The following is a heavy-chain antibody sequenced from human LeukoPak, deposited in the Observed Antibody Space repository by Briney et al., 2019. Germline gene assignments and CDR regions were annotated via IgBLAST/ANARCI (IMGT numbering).Heavy chain of an antibody. Sequence: GGSLRLSCAASGFTFSSHWMSWVRQAPGKGLEWVANIKQDGSEKYYVDSVKGRFTISRDNAKNSLYLQMNSLRAEDTAVYYCARDPTDYWGQGTLVTVSS. J-gene: IGHJ4*02. CDR2: IKQDGSEK. CDR3: ARDPTDY. CDR1: GFTFSSHW. V-gene: IGHV3-7*01.